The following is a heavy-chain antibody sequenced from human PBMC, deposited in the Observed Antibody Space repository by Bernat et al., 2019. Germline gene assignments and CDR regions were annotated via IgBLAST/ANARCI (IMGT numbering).Heavy chain of an antibody. J-gene: IGHJ6*02. V-gene: IGHV4-34*01. Sequence: QVQLQQWGAGLLKPSETLSLTCAVYGGSFSGFYWSWIRQPPGTGLERIGEIYHSGSTNYNPSLKSRVTISVDTSKNQFSMKLSSVTAADTAVYYCARGRGNSWYYYGMDVWGQGTTVTVSS. CDR1: GGSFSGFY. D-gene: IGHD6-13*01. CDR3: ARGRGNSWYYYGMDV. CDR2: IYHSGST.